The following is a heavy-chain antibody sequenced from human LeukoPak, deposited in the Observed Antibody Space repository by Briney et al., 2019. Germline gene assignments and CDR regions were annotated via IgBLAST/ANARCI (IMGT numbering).Heavy chain of an antibody. CDR1: GFTVSSNY. J-gene: IGHJ6*03. V-gene: IGHV3-53*01. D-gene: IGHD3-10*01. Sequence: GGSLRLSCAASGFTVSSNYMSWVRQAPGKGLEWVSVIYSGGSTYYADSVKGRFTISRDNSKNTLYLQMNSLRAEDTAVYYCAKGSTMVRGAALGYYYYMDVWGKGTTVTVSS. CDR3: AKGSTMVRGAALGYYYYMDV. CDR2: IYSGGST.